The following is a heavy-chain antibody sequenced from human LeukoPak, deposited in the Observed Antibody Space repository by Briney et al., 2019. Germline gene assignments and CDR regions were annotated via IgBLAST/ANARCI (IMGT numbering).Heavy chain of an antibody. J-gene: IGHJ4*02. D-gene: IGHD3-22*01. Sequence: PGGSLRLSCAASGFTFSSYSMNWVRQAPGKGLEWVSSISSSSSYIYYADSVKGRFTISRDNAKNSLYLQMNSLRAEDTAVYYCARASSAYYYDSSGYYPDYWGQGTLVTVSS. V-gene: IGHV3-21*01. CDR3: ARASSAYYYDSSGYYPDY. CDR2: ISSSSSYI. CDR1: GFTFSSYS.